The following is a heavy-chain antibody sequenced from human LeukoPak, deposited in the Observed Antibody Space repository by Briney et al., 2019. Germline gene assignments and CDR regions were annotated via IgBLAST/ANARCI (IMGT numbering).Heavy chain of an antibody. Sequence: SETLSLTCTVSGDSISSYYWTWIRQPAGKGLEWLGYLYNSGNTNYNPSLKSRVTMSVDTSKNQFSLRLTSVTAADTAVYYCARGRLTTPNWFGPWGQGILVTVSS. CDR3: ARGRLTTPNWFGP. CDR1: GDSISSYY. CDR2: LYNSGNT. J-gene: IGHJ5*02. V-gene: IGHV4-59*01. D-gene: IGHD1/OR15-1a*01.